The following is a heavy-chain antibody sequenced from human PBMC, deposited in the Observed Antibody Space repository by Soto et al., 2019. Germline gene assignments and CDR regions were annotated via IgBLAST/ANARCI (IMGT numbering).Heavy chain of an antibody. CDR1: GDSISTFY. V-gene: IGHV4-59*01. CDR2: VYYTGST. CDR3: ARGRTVRNYADDSSDYFYFFDY. D-gene: IGHD3-22*01. Sequence: SETLSLTCTVSGDSISTFYWGWMRQSPGKELEWIGYVYYTGSTYYNPSLKSRVTISVDRSKNQFSLKLTSANAADTAVYYCARGRTVRNYADDSSDYFYFFDYWGQGTQVTVSS. J-gene: IGHJ4*02.